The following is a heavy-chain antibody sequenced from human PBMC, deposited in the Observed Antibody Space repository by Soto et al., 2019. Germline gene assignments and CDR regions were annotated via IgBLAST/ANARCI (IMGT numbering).Heavy chain of an antibody. CDR1: GGSISSGDYY. J-gene: IGHJ4*02. D-gene: IGHD5-12*01. Sequence: QVQLQESGPGLVKPSQTLSLTCTVSGGSISSGDYYWSWIRQPPGKGLEWIGYIYYSGSTYYNPSLKSRVTISVDTSKNQFSLKLSSVTAADTAVYYCARGDRLEMATITPDYWGQGTLVTVSS. CDR2: IYYSGST. V-gene: IGHV4-30-4*01. CDR3: ARGDRLEMATITPDY.